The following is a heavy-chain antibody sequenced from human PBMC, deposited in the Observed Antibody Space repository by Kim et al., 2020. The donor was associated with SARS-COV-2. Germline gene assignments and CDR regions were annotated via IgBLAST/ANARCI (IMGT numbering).Heavy chain of an antibody. CDR2: FDPEDGET. V-gene: IGHV1-24*01. D-gene: IGHD1-26*01. CDR3: ATGGSRGGYFDY. CDR1: GYTLTELS. J-gene: IGHJ4*02. Sequence: ASVKVSCKVSGYTLTELSMHWVRQAPGKGLEWMGGFDPEDGETIYAQKFQGRVTMTEDTSTDTAYMELSSLRSEDTAVYYCATGGSRGGYFDYWGQGTLVTVSS.